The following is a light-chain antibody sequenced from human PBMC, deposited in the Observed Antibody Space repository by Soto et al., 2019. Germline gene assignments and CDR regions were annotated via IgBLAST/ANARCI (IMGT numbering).Light chain of an antibody. V-gene: IGKV1-27*01. CDR3: QKYNSAPQT. CDR2: AAS. Sequence: DIQMTQSPSSLSASVRDRVTITCRASQAISNYLAWFQQKPGKVPKLLIYAASTLQPGVPSRFSGSGSGTDFTLTISGLQPEDVATYYCQKYNSAPQTFGQGTKVEI. J-gene: IGKJ1*01. CDR1: QAISNY.